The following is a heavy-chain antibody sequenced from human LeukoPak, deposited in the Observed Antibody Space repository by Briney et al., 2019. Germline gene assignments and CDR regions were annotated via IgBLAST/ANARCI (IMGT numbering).Heavy chain of an antibody. V-gene: IGHV3-30*02. CDR2: IRYDGSNK. J-gene: IGHJ4*02. Sequence: PGGSLRLSCAASGFTFSSYGMHWVGQAPGKGLEWVAFIRYDGSNKYYADSVKGRFTTSRDNSKNTLYLQMNSLRAEDTAVYYCAKDHLYYFDYWGQGTLVTVPS. CDR1: GFTFSSYG. CDR3: AKDHLYYFDY.